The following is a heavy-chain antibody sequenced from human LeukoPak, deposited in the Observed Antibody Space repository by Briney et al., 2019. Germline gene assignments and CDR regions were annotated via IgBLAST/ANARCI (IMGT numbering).Heavy chain of an antibody. Sequence: KSSETLSLTCTVSGGSISSSSYYWGWIRQPPGKGLEWIGSIYYSGSTYYNPSLKSRVTISVDTSKNQFSLKLSSVTAADTAVYYCARHPSEWELDYWGQGTLVTVSS. J-gene: IGHJ4*02. V-gene: IGHV4-39*01. CDR3: ARHPSEWELDY. D-gene: IGHD1-26*01. CDR2: IYYSGST. CDR1: GGSISSSSYY.